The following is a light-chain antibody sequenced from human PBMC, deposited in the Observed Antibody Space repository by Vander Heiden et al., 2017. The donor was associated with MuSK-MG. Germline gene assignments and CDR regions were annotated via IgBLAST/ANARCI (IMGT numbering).Light chain of an antibody. J-gene: IGLJ2*01. CDR3: AAWDDSLSVLV. Sequence: SVLTQPPSASGNPGQRVTIYCSGSSTNLGSNYVYWYQQLPGTAPKLLIYSNIPRCSGVPDRCSGSKSGTSASLAISVLRSEDAADYYCAAWDDSLSVLVFGGGTKRTVL. CDR2: SNI. CDR1: STNLGSNY. V-gene: IGLV1-47*02.